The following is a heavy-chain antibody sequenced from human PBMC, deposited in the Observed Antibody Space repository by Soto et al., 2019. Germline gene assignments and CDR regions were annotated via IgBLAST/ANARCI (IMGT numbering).Heavy chain of an antibody. Sequence: GASLKVSCNASGYTFTSYYMHWVRQAPGQGLEWMGRINNSGGSTRYAKKFQGRVSMTRETYTSTGYMELSSLRSEDTAVYYCASARYLQQDHSYYGMHXWGQATTVTVS. CDR2: INNSGGST. D-gene: IGHD6-13*01. J-gene: IGHJ6*02. CDR1: GYTFTSYY. CDR3: ASARYLQQDHSYYGMHX. V-gene: IGHV1-46*01.